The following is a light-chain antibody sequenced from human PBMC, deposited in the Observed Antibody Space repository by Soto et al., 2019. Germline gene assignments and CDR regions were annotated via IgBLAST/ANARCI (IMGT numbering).Light chain of an antibody. Sequence: EIVMTQSPGTLSLSPGERATISCRASQVIGSRYLAWYHQKSGQAPRLLIYGASSRATGIPDRFSGSGSGTDFTLTISRLEPDDFVVYYCQQFGSSIPHALGQGTKMEIK. J-gene: IGKJ2*01. CDR3: QQFGSSIPHA. CDR2: GAS. V-gene: IGKV3-20*01. CDR1: QVIGSRY.